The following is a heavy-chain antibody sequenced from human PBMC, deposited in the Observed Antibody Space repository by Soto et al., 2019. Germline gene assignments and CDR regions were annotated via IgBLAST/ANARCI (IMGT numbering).Heavy chain of an antibody. CDR2: IYYSGST. CDR3: ARGDPVRLAKAVFSGNMDV. J-gene: IGHJ6*03. D-gene: IGHD3-10*01. V-gene: IGHV4-61*05. Sequence: QLQLQESGPGLVKPSETLSLTCTVSGGSISSSSYYWGWIRQPPGKGLEWIGYIYYSGSTNYNPSRKSRVTISVDTSKNQFSLKLSSVTAADTAVYYCARGDPVRLAKAVFSGNMDVWGKGTTVTVSS. CDR1: GGSISSSSYY.